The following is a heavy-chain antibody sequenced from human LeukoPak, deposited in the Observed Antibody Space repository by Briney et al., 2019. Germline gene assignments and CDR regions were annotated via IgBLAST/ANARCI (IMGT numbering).Heavy chain of an antibody. CDR1: GYTFTGYY. V-gene: IGHV1-2*02. Sequence: GASVNVSCKASGYTFTGYYMHWVRQAPGQGLEWMGWINPNSGGTNYAQKFQGRVTMTRDTSISTAYMELSRLRSDDTAVYYCARDTGYLAAAGSYYYYGMDVWGQGTTVTVSS. J-gene: IGHJ6*02. D-gene: IGHD6-13*01. CDR3: ARDTGYLAAAGSYYYYGMDV. CDR2: INPNSGGT.